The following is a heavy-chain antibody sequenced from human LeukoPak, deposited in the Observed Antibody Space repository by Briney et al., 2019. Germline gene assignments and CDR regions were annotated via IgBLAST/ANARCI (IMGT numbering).Heavy chain of an antibody. J-gene: IGHJ4*02. Sequence: SETLSLTCTVSGGSISSFYWSWIRQPPGKGLDWIGYIYNSGSTNYNPSLKSRVTISVDTSKNHFSLKLTSVTAADTAVYYCARGLSGYSYGYYFDYWGQGTLVTVSS. CDR1: GGSISSFY. V-gene: IGHV4-59*01. CDR3: ARGLSGYSYGYYFDY. CDR2: IYNSGST. D-gene: IGHD5-18*01.